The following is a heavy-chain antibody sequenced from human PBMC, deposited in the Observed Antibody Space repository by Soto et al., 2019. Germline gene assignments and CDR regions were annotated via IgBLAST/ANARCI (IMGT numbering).Heavy chain of an antibody. CDR3: ARTNSSGFYFDY. D-gene: IGHD6-19*01. Sequence: WGSLRPSCAASGFTFSSYGMHWVRQAPGKGLEWVAVIWYDGSNKYYADSVKGRFTISRDNSKNTLYLQMNSLGAEDTAVYYCARTNSSGFYFDYWGQGTLVTVSA. CDR2: IWYDGSNK. J-gene: IGHJ4*02. V-gene: IGHV3-33*01. CDR1: GFTFSSYG.